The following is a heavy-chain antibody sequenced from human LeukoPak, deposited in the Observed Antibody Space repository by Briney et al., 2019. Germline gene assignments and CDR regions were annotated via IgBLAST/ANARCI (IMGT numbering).Heavy chain of an antibody. CDR3: ARDAVGYFDWLGDAFDI. CDR1: GFTFSSYW. CDR2: INSDGSST. D-gene: IGHD3-9*01. J-gene: IGHJ3*02. Sequence: QSGGSLRLSCAASGFTFSSYWMHWVRQAPGKGLVWVSRINSDGSSTSYADSVKGRFTISRDNAKNTLYLQMNSLRAEDTAVYYCARDAVGYFDWLGDAFDIWGQGTMVTVSS. V-gene: IGHV3-74*01.